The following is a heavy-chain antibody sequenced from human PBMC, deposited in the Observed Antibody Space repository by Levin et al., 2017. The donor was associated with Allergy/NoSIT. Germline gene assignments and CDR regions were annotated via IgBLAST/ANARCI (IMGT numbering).Heavy chain of an antibody. CDR3: ARGSQERSYYDSSGYYGSDY. J-gene: IGHJ4*02. CDR2: ISSNGGST. D-gene: IGHD3-22*01. V-gene: IGHV3-64*01. Sequence: PGGSLRLSCAASGFTFSSHLMHWVRQAPGKGLEYVSSISSNGGSTYYANSVRGRFTISRDNSKNTLYLQMGSLRAEDMAVYFCARGSQERSYYDSSGYYGSDYWGQGTLVTVSS. CDR1: GFTFSSHL.